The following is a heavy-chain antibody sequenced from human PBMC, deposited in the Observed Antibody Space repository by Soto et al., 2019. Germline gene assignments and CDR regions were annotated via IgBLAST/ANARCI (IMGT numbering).Heavy chain of an antibody. CDR3: ARDGGVVVPAAIPVIWFDP. Sequence: ASVKVSCKASGYTFTGYYMHWVRQAPGQGLEWMGWINPNSGGTNYAQKFQGRVTMTRDTSISAAYMELSRLRSDDTAVYYCARDGGVVVPAAIPVIWFDPWGQGTLVTVSS. CDR1: GYTFTGYY. D-gene: IGHD2-2*02. V-gene: IGHV1-2*02. CDR2: INPNSGGT. J-gene: IGHJ5*02.